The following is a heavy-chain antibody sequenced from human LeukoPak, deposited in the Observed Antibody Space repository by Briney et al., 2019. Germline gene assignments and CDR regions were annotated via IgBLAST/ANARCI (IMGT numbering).Heavy chain of an antibody. J-gene: IGHJ4*02. CDR2: ISYDGSNK. CDR1: GFTFSSYA. D-gene: IGHD6-6*01. Sequence: PGGSLRLSCAASGFTFSSYAMHWVRQAPGKGLEWVAVISYDGSNKYYADSVKGRFTISRDNSKNTLYLRMNSLRAEDTAVYYCARDSPVHSSSFGGYFDYWGQGTLVTVSS. V-gene: IGHV3-30*04. CDR3: ARDSPVHSSSFGGYFDY.